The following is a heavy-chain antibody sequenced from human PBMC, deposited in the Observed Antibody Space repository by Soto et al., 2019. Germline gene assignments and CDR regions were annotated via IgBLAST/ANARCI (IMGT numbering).Heavy chain of an antibody. CDR1: GGSISSSSYY. CDR3: ARQVVVVVAATSDWFDP. V-gene: IGHV4-39*01. Sequence: SETLSLTCTVSGGSISSSSYYWGWIRQPPGKGLEWIGSIYYSGSTYYNPSLKSRVTISVDTSKNQFSLKLSSVTAADTAVYYCARQVVVVVAATSDWFDPWGQGTLVTVSS. CDR2: IYYSGST. J-gene: IGHJ5*02. D-gene: IGHD2-15*01.